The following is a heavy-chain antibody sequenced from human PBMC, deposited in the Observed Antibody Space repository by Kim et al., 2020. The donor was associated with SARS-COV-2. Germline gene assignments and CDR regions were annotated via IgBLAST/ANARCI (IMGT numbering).Heavy chain of an antibody. V-gene: IGHV4-59*13. CDR2: IYYSGST. J-gene: IGHJ5*02. CDR1: GGSISSYY. Sequence: SETLSLTCTVSGGSISSYYWSWIRQPPGKGLEWIGYIYYSGSTNYNPSLKSRVTISVDTSKNQFSLKLSSVTAADTAVYYCARGTVPSYYDYVWGSYVGWFDPCGHGTLLTLSS. D-gene: IGHD3-16*01. CDR3: ARGTVPSYYDYVWGSYVGWFDP.